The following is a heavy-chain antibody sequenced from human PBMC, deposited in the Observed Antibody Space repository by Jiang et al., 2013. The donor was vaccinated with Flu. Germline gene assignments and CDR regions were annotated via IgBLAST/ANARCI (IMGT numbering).Heavy chain of an antibody. J-gene: IGHJ6*03. V-gene: IGHV1-69*01. CDR3: ARVSYYYGSGSYYYYYYMDV. Sequence: SGAEVKKPGSSVKVSCKASGGTFSSYAISWVRQAPGQGLEWMGGIIPIFGTANYAQKFQGRVTITADESTSTAYMELSSLRSEDTAVYYCARVSYYYGSGSYYYYYYMDVWGKGTTVTVSS. CDR2: IIPIFGTA. CDR1: GGTFSSYA. D-gene: IGHD3-10*01.